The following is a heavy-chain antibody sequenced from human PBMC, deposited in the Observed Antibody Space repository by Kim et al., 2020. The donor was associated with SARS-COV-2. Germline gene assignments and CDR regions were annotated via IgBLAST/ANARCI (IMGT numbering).Heavy chain of an antibody. Sequence: GGSLRLSCAASGFTFSSYDMHWVRQATGKGLEWVSAIGTAGDTYYPGSVKGRFTISRENAKNSLYLQMNSLRAGDTAVYYCARGKGGSGGSFLTGWGQGTLVAVSS. CDR3: ARGKGGSGGSFLTG. V-gene: IGHV3-13*01. J-gene: IGHJ4*02. CDR2: IGTAGDT. CDR1: GFTFSSYD. D-gene: IGHD2-15*01.